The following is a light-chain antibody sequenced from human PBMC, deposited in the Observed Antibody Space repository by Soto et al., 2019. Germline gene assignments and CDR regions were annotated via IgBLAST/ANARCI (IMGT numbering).Light chain of an antibody. CDR1: SSDVGSYNL. Sequence: QSALTQPASVSGSPGQSITISCTGTSSDVGSYNLVSWYQQHPGEAPKLMIYEATKRPSGVSSRFSGSKSGNTASLTISGLQAEDEADYYCCSYAGSRTYVFGTATKLTVL. J-gene: IGLJ1*01. V-gene: IGLV2-23*01. CDR3: CSYAGSRTYV. CDR2: EAT.